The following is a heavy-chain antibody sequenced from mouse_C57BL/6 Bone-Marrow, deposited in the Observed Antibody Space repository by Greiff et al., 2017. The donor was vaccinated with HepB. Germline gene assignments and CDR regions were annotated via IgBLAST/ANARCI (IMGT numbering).Heavy chain of an antibody. V-gene: IGHV5-9-1*02. CDR2: ISSGGDYI. D-gene: IGHD1-1*01. CDR3: TRGSLTTVVEGDY. CDR1: GFTFSSYA. J-gene: IGHJ4*01. Sequence: DVMLVESGEGLVKPGGSLKLSCAASGFTFSSYAMSWVRQTPEKRLEWVAYISSGGDYIYYADPVKGRFTISRDNARNTLYLQMSSLKSEDTAMYYCTRGSLTTVVEGDYWGQGTSVTVSS.